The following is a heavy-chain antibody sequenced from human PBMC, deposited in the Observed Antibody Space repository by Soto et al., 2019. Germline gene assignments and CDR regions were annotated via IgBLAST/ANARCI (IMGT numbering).Heavy chain of an antibody. J-gene: IGHJ4*02. CDR1: GYSFTDYH. CDR2: INPKSGGT. V-gene: IGHV1-2*06. D-gene: IGHD6-13*01. Sequence: GASVKVSCKASGYSFTDYHIHWVRQAPGQGLEWLGRINPKSGGTSTAQKFQGRVTMTRDTSTSTVYMELSSLRSEDTAVYYCARQQPSEAFDYWGQGTLVTVSS. CDR3: ARQQPSEAFDY.